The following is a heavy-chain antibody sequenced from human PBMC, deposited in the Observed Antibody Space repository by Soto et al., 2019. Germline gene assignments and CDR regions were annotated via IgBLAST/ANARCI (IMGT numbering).Heavy chain of an antibody. D-gene: IGHD3-10*01. CDR1: GGSFNNFSDY. J-gene: IGHJ6*03. CDR2: IYYSGSA. Sequence: SETLSLTCTVSGGSFNNFSDYWSWVRQPPGQGLEWIAYIYYSGSADYNPSLGSRVTISLDTSKNQFSLKLSSVTTADTAGYYCARGVGFGYYYYHMDLWGQGTTVTVSS. V-gene: IGHV4-61*01. CDR3: ARGVGFGYYYYHMDL.